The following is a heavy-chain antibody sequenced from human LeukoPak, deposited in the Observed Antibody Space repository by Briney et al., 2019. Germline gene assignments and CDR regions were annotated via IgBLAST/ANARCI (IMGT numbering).Heavy chain of an antibody. V-gene: IGHV4-61*08. CDR2: IYYSGST. CDR3: ARTRKYSSGLFDY. D-gene: IGHD6-19*01. Sequence: PSETLSLTCAVSGVSISSGGYSWSWIRQPPGKGLEWIGYIYYSGSTNYNPSLKSRVTISVDTSKNQFSLKLSSVTAADTAVYYCARTRKYSSGLFDYWGQGTLVTVSS. CDR1: GVSISSGGYS. J-gene: IGHJ4*02.